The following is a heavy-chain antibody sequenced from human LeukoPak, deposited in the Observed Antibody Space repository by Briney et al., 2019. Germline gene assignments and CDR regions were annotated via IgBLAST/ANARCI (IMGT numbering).Heavy chain of an antibody. Sequence: VASVKVSCKASGYIFTGYYLHWVRQAPGQGLEWMGWINPNSGDTKIAHKFQGRVTMTRDTSISTAYMELSRLTSDDTAVYYCASDIVVVTAPHLSASGAFDIWGQGTMVTVSS. CDR3: ASDIVVVTAPHLSASGAFDI. J-gene: IGHJ3*02. CDR1: GYIFTGYY. CDR2: INPNSGDT. D-gene: IGHD2-21*02. V-gene: IGHV1-2*02.